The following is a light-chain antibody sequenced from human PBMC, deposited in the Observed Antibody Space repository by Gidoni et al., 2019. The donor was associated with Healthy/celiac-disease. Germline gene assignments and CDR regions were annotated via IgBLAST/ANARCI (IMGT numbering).Light chain of an antibody. CDR2: WAS. CDR1: QSVLYSSNNKNY. V-gene: IGKV4-1*01. J-gene: IGKJ1*01. Sequence: DIVMTQSPASLAVSLGERATINCKSSQSVLYSSNNKNYLAWYQQKPGQPPKLLIYWASTRESGVPDRFSGSGSGTDFTLTISSLQAEDVAVYYCQQYYSTLTWTFXQXTKVXIK. CDR3: QQYYSTLTWT.